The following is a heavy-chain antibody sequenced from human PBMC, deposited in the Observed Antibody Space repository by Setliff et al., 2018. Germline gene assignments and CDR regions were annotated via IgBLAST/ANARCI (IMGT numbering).Heavy chain of an antibody. D-gene: IGHD2-21*02. CDR1: GFTFSSYS. Sequence: GGSLRLSCAASGFTFSSYSMNWVRQAPGKGLEWVSSISGSGGRTYYADSVKGRFTVSRDNSKNTISLQMNRLQADDTALYSCAKDRYFDASGNFYVNGAFDIWGQGTVVTVSS. CDR3: AKDRYFDASGNFYVNGAFDI. CDR2: ISGSGGRT. J-gene: IGHJ3*02. V-gene: IGHV3-23*01.